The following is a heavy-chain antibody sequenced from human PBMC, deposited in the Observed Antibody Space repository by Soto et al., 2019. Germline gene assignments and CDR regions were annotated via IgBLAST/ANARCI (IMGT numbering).Heavy chain of an antibody. V-gene: IGHV3-21*01. J-gene: IGHJ4*02. CDR3: ARDNLAFQGAFDL. Sequence: GSLRLSCAASGFVFSDFRFNWVRQAPGGGLEWLSSITGTSAFTEYAESIEGRFTISRDNPNKLLFLHMDNLRPEDTAVYYCARDNLAFQGAFDLWGQGTLVTVSS. CDR1: GFVFSDFR. D-gene: IGHD3-16*01. CDR2: ITGTSAFT.